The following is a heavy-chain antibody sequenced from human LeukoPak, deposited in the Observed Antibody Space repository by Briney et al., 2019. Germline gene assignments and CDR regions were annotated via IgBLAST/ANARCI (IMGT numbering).Heavy chain of an antibody. CDR1: GYTFTGYY. D-gene: IGHD6-25*01. V-gene: IGHV1-2*02. Sequence: ASVKVSCNTFGYTFTGYYMHWVRQAPGQGLEWMGWINPNINGTNYAQKFQGRVTMTGDRSISTAYMELSRLRSDDTAVYYCARERTPGSGYGVDYWGQGTVVTVSS. J-gene: IGHJ4*02. CDR2: INPNINGT. CDR3: ARERTPGSGYGVDY.